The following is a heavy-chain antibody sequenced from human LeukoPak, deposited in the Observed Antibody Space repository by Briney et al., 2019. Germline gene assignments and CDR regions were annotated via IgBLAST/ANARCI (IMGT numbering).Heavy chain of an antibody. Sequence: SETLSLTCTVSGGSIRSYYWSWIRQPPGKGLEWIGYIYYSGSTNYNPSLKSRVSISVDTSKNQFSLKLSSVTAGDTAVYYCARTGSTVTMLYPFDHWGQGTLVTVSS. CDR1: GGSIRSYY. CDR3: ARTGSTVTMLYPFDH. J-gene: IGHJ4*02. D-gene: IGHD4-17*01. CDR2: IYYSGST. V-gene: IGHV4-59*01.